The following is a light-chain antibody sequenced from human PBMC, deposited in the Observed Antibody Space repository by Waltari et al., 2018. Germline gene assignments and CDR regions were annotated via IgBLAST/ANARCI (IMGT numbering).Light chain of an antibody. Sequence: IQLTQSPSSLSASVGTRIPLTCRASQSISNYLAWYQQKPGKAPKLLIYAASTLQSGVPSRFSGSGSGTDFTLTISSLQPEDFATYYCQQLNSYQWTFGQGTKVEIK. CDR3: QQLNSYQWT. CDR1: QSISNY. V-gene: IGKV1-9*01. J-gene: IGKJ1*01. CDR2: AAS.